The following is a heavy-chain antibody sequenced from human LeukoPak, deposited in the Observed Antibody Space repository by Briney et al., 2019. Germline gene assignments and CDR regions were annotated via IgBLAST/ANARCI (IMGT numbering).Heavy chain of an antibody. Sequence: PSETLSLTCTVSGGSISSYYWSWIRQPPGKGLERIGYIYYSGSTNYSPSLKSRVTISVDTSKNQFSLKLSSVTAADTAVYYCARSRAYCSGGSCYNWFDPWGQGTLVTVSS. CDR3: ARSRAYCSGGSCYNWFDP. V-gene: IGHV4-59*01. D-gene: IGHD2-15*01. CDR2: IYYSGST. J-gene: IGHJ5*02. CDR1: GGSISSYY.